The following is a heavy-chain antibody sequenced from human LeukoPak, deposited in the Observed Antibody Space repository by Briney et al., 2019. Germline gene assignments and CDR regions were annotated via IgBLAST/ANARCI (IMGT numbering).Heavy chain of an antibody. V-gene: IGHV4-39*01. Sequence: KGLEWIGIIYYSGSTYYNPSLKSRVTISVDTSKNQFSLKLSSVTAADTAVYYCASTTPIDYWGQGTLVTVSS. CDR3: ASTTPIDY. CDR2: IYYSGST. J-gene: IGHJ4*02. D-gene: IGHD1-26*01.